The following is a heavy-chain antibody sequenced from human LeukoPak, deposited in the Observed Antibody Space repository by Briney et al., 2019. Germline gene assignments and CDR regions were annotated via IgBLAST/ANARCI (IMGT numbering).Heavy chain of an antibody. D-gene: IGHD1-14*01. CDR2: ITSSGSTI. J-gene: IGHJ4*02. CDR1: GFTFSSYE. CDR3: ARVTFNYFDY. V-gene: IGHV3-48*03. Sequence: PGRSLRLSCAASGFTFSSYEMNWVRQAPGEGLEWVSYITSSGSTIYYADSVKGRFTISRDNAKNSLYLQMNSLRAEDTAVYYCARVTFNYFDYWGQGTLVTVSS.